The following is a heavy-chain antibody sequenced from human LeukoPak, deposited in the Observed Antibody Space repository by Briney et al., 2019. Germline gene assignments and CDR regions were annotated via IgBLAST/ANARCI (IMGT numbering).Heavy chain of an antibody. CDR3: ARELYSSGYHDAFDI. J-gene: IGHJ3*02. CDR1: GGSFSDYY. CDR2: INHSGSN. Sequence: PSETLSLTCAVYGGSFSDYYWSWIRQPPGKGLEWIGEINHSGSNNYNPSLKSRVTISVDTSKNQFSLKLSSVTAADTAVYYCARELYSSGYHDAFDIWGQGTMVTVSS. V-gene: IGHV4-34*01. D-gene: IGHD3-22*01.